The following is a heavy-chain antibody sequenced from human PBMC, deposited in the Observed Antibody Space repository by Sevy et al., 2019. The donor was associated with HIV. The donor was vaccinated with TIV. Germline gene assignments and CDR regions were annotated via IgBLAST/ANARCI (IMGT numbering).Heavy chain of an antibody. CDR2: ISSSSSTI. Sequence: GGSLRLSCAASGFTFSSYSMNWVRQAPGKGLEWVSYISSSSSTIYYADSVKGRFTISRENAKNSLYLQMNSLRAEDTAVYYCARVVFYDFWSGSNAFDIWGQGTMVTVSS. J-gene: IGHJ3*02. D-gene: IGHD3-3*01. CDR1: GFTFSSYS. CDR3: ARVVFYDFWSGSNAFDI. V-gene: IGHV3-48*01.